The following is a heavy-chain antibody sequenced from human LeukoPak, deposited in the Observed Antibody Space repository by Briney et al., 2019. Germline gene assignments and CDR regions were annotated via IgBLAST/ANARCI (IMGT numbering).Heavy chain of an antibody. CDR2: ISAYNGDT. CDR3: ARVGGCRGGGCYSGVYYYYYMDV. CDR1: GYTFTSYG. Sequence: ASVKVSCKASGYTFTSYGISWVRQAPGQGLEWMGWISAYNGDTNYVQKLQGRVTMTTDTSTRTAYMELRSLRFDDTAVYYCARVGGCRGGGCYSGVYYYYYMDVWGIGTTITVSS. V-gene: IGHV1-18*01. J-gene: IGHJ6*03. D-gene: IGHD2-15*01.